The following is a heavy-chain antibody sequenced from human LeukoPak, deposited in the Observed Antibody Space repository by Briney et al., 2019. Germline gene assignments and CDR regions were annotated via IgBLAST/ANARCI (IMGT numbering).Heavy chain of an antibody. CDR1: GGSFSGYY. J-gene: IGHJ5*02. CDR3: ARGRYGSSWYGIGWFDP. Sequence: SETLSLTCAVYGGSFSGYYWSWIRQPPGKGLEWIGEINHSGSTNYNPSLKSRVTISVDTSKNQFSLKLSSVTAADTAVYYCARGRYGSSWYGIGWFDPWGQGTLVTVSS. D-gene: IGHD6-13*01. V-gene: IGHV4-34*01. CDR2: INHSGST.